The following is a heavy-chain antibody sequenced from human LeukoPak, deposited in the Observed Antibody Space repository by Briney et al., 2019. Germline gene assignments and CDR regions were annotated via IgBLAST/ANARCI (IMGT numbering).Heavy chain of an antibody. Sequence: SETLSLTCAVSVYSISSGYYWGWIRQPPGKGLEWIGDIRSSGSTYYNPSLKSRVTISVDTSKNQFSLKLSSVTAADTAVYYCARDGSYRDYYYYYYMDVWGKGTTVTVSS. J-gene: IGHJ6*03. CDR1: VYSISSGYY. CDR2: IRSSGST. V-gene: IGHV4-38-2*02. CDR3: ARDGSYRDYYYYYYMDV. D-gene: IGHD3-16*02.